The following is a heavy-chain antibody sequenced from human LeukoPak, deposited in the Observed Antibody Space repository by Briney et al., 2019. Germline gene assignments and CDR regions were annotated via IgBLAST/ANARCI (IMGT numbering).Heavy chain of an antibody. J-gene: IGHJ3*02. CDR3: ARDRREGVVVAPQDAFDI. D-gene: IGHD2-15*01. CDR2: IYTSGST. Sequence: SQTLSLTCTVSGGSISSGSYYWSWIRQPAGKGLEWIGRIYTSGSTNYNPSLKSRVTISVDTSKNQFSLKLSSVTAADTAVYYCARDRREGVVVAPQDAFDIWGQGTMVTVS. V-gene: IGHV4-61*02. CDR1: GGSISSGSYY.